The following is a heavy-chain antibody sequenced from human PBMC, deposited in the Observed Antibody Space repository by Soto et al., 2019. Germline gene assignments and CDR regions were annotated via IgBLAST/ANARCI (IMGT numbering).Heavy chain of an antibody. CDR3: ARAGYSSGQGWFDP. Sequence: QVQLQQWGAGLLKPSETLSLTCAVYGGSFSGYYWSWIRQPPGKGLEWIGEINHSGSTNYNPSLKSRVTIAVDTSKNQFSLKLSSVTAADTAVYYCARAGYSSGQGWFDPWGQGTLVTVSS. V-gene: IGHV4-34*01. D-gene: IGHD6-19*01. CDR1: GGSFSGYY. CDR2: INHSGST. J-gene: IGHJ5*02.